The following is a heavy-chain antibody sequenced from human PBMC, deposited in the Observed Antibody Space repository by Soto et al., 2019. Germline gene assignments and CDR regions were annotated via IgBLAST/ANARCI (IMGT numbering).Heavy chain of an antibody. Sequence: ASVKVSCKASGYTFTSYGISWVRQAPGQGLEWMGWISAYNGNTNYAQKLQGRVTMTTDTSTSTAYMELRSLRSDDTAVYYCAGDEYCGGDCYGYYFDYWGQGTLVTVSS. V-gene: IGHV1-18*04. CDR3: AGDEYCGGDCYGYYFDY. D-gene: IGHD2-21*02. CDR1: GYTFTSYG. J-gene: IGHJ4*02. CDR2: ISAYNGNT.